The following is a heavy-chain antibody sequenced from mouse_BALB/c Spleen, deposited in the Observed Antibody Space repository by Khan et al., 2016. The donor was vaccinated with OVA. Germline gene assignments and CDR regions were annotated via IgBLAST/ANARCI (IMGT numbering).Heavy chain of an antibody. CDR3: AKGVWSYYFALDY. D-gene: IGHD2-10*02. J-gene: IGHJ4*01. CDR1: GFSLTDYD. V-gene: IGHV2-6-5*01. CDR2: IWGGGNK. Sequence: QVQLKESGPGLVAPSQSLSITCTVSGFSLTDYDVSWIRQPPGKGLEWLGVIWGGGNKYYNSALKSRLCISKDNSKSQVFLKMNSLQTDDTAMDYCAKGVWSYYFALDYWGQGTSVTVSS.